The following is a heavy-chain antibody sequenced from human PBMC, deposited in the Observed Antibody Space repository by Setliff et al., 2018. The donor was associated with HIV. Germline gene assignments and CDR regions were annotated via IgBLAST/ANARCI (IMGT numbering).Heavy chain of an antibody. CDR3: ANMQWASNAWYSFDY. V-gene: IGHV3-7*03. J-gene: IGHJ4*02. CDR2: IKEDGSSK. D-gene: IGHD6-19*01. Sequence: GSLRLSCGASGFTFSSYWMTWVRQAPGKGLEWVANIKEDGSSKFYVDSVEGRFTISRDNAKNSLYLQMNSLRAEDTAVYYCANMQWASNAWYSFDYWGQGALVTVSS. CDR1: GFTFSSYW.